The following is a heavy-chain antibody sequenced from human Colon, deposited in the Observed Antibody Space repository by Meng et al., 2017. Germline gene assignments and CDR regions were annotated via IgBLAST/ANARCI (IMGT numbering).Heavy chain of an antibody. J-gene: IGHJ4*02. D-gene: IGHD3-10*01. Sequence: SETLSLTCAISGDSVSSNNAAWNWIRQSPSRGLEWLGRIFYRSMWSYDYALSVKSRITINPDTSKNHFSLQLNSVTPEDAAVYYCAREGTLNRGVINHLDYWGQGKLVTVSS. CDR1: GDSVSSNNAA. CDR3: AREGTLNRGVINHLDY. V-gene: IGHV6-1*01. CDR2: IFYRSMWSY.